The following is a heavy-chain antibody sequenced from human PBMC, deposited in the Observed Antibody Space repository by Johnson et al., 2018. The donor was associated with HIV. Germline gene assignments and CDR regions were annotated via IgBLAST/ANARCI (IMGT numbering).Heavy chain of an antibody. CDR3: ARDGIYSSPWDAFDI. Sequence: VQLVESGGGLVQPGGSLRLSCAASGFTVSTNYMTWVRQAPGKGLEWVSLIYTGGSTYYADSVKGRFTISRDNSKNTLYLQMNSLRAEDTAVYYCARDGIYSSPWDAFDIWGQGTMVTVSS. D-gene: IGHD6-19*01. CDR2: IYTGGST. V-gene: IGHV3-53*01. CDR1: GFTVSTNY. J-gene: IGHJ3*02.